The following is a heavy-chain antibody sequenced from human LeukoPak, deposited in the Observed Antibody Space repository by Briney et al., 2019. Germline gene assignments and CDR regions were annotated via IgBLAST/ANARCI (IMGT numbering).Heavy chain of an antibody. CDR2: IKQDGSEK. D-gene: IGHD6-13*01. V-gene: IGHV3-7*01. CDR3: ARDLLAGSSWNDAFDI. Sequence: GGSLRLSCAASGFTFSSYWMSWVRQAPGKGLEWVANIKQDGSEKYYVDSVKGRFTISRDNAKNSLYLQMNSLRAEDTAVYYCARDLLAGSSWNDAFDIWGQGTMVTVSS. J-gene: IGHJ3*02. CDR1: GFTFSSYW.